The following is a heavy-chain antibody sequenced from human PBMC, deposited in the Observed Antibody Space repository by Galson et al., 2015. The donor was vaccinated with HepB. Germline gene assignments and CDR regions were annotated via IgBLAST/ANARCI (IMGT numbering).Heavy chain of an antibody. Sequence: SVKVSCKASGGTFSSYTISWVRQAPGQGLEWMGRIIPILGITNYAQKLQGRVTMTTDTSTSTAYMELRSLRSDDTAVYYCARDLVGGIAAAGTGNWFDPWGQGTLVAVSS. CDR2: IIPILGIT. D-gene: IGHD6-13*01. V-gene: IGHV1-69*04. CDR3: ARDLVGGIAAAGTGNWFDP. CDR1: GGTFSSYT. J-gene: IGHJ5*02.